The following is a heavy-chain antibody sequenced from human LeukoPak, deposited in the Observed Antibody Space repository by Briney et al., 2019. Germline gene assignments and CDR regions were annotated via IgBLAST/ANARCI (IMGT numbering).Heavy chain of an antibody. CDR1: GGTFSSYA. CDR2: IIPILGIA. CDR3: ASPDLGYCSGGSCYSSV. V-gene: IGHV1-69*04. J-gene: IGHJ6*02. D-gene: IGHD2-15*01. Sequence: SVKVSCKASGGTFSSYAISWVRQAPGQGLEWMGRIIPILGIANYAQKFQGRVTITADKSTSTAYMELSSLRSEDTAVYYCASPDLGYCSGGSCYSSVWGQGTTVTVSS.